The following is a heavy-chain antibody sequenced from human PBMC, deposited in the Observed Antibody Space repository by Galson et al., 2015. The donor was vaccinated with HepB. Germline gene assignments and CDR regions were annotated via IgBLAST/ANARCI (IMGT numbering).Heavy chain of an antibody. Sequence: SVKVSCKVSGHTLSELSMHWVRQAPGKGFEWMGGFDPEDGETINSQKFQDRVTLTEDTSTDTAYMELSSLRSDDTAVYYCATEVGPKELYYDNSGSFDPWGQGTLVTVSS. CDR1: GHTLSELS. V-gene: IGHV1-24*01. D-gene: IGHD3-22*01. CDR2: FDPEDGET. CDR3: ATEVGPKELYYDNSGSFDP. J-gene: IGHJ5*02.